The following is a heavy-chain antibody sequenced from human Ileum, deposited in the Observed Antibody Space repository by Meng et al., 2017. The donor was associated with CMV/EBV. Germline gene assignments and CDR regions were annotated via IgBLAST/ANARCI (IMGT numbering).Heavy chain of an antibody. CDR3: ARGRSIVRVRVWRLDP. CDR1: GGSFSGYY. D-gene: IGHD6-6*01. CDR2: INHSGST. J-gene: IGHJ5*02. V-gene: IGHV4-34*01. Sequence: YGGSFSGYYWRWIRPPPGKGLEWIGEINHSGSTNYNPSLKSRAPPPLDTSKNPFPLKLSSVTAADTAVYYCARGRSIVRVRVWRLDPWGQGTLVTVSS.